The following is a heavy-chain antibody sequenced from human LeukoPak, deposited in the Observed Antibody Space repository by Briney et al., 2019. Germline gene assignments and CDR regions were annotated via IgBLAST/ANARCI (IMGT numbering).Heavy chain of an antibody. V-gene: IGHV1-18*01. Sequence: GASVKVSCKASGYTFTSYGISWVRQAPGQGLEWMGWISAYNGNTNYAQKLQGRVTMTTDTSTSTAYMELRSLRSDDTAVYYCAREPPYYYDCSGWGASDIWGQGTMVTVSS. J-gene: IGHJ3*02. D-gene: IGHD3-22*01. CDR1: GYTFTSYG. CDR2: ISAYNGNT. CDR3: AREPPYYYDCSGWGASDI.